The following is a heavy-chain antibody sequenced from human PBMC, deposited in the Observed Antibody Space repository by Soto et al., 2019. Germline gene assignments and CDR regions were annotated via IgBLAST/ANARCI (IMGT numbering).Heavy chain of an antibody. Sequence: SVKVSCKASGYTFTGYYMHWVRQAPGQGLEWMGWINPNSGGTNYAQKFQGRVTMTRDTSISTAYMELSRLRSDDTAVYYCARGAEVSARRNYYYYYGMDVWGQGTTVTVSS. CDR3: ARGAEVSARRNYYYYYGMDV. J-gene: IGHJ6*02. D-gene: IGHD6-6*01. V-gene: IGHV1-2*02. CDR2: INPNSGGT. CDR1: GYTFTGYY.